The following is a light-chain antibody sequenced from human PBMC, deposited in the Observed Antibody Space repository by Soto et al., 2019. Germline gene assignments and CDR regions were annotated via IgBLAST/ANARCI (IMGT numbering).Light chain of an antibody. J-gene: IGKJ1*01. CDR1: QSISAY. CDR3: QQSYTMPWT. V-gene: IGKV1-39*01. Sequence: DIQMTQSPSSLSASIGDRVSITCRASQSISAYLNWYQKKSGQAPKLLVYAASTLQSGVPSRFSGSGSGTDFTLTISSLQPEDSATYFCQQSYTMPWTFGQGTKVDIK. CDR2: AAS.